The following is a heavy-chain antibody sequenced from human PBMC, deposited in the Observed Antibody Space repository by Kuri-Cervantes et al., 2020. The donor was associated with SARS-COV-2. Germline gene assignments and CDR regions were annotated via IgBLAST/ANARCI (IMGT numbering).Heavy chain of an antibody. J-gene: IGHJ3*02. V-gene: IGHV4-39*01. CDR1: GASINSSSSY. Sequence: SETLSLTCIVSGASINSSSSYWGWIRQPPGKGLEWIGSIFYSGSIYYNPSLKSRVTISVDTSKNQFSLKLNSVTAADTAVYYCARLSLGPAVTGAFDIWGQGTKVTVSS. D-gene: IGHD4-17*01. CDR3: ARLSLGPAVTGAFDI. CDR2: IFYSGSI.